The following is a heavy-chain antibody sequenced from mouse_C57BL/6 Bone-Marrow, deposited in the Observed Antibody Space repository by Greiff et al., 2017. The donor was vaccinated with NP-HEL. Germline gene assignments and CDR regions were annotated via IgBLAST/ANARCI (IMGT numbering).Heavy chain of an antibody. V-gene: IGHV1-61*01. D-gene: IGHD4-1*01. J-gene: IGHJ3*01. CDR3: ARALGAWFAY. CDR1: GYTFTSYW. Sequence: QVQLQQPGAELVRPGSSVKLSCKASGYTFTSYWMDWVKQRPGQGLEWIGNIYPSDSETHYNHKFKDKATLTVDKSSSTAYMQLSSLTSEDSAVYYCARALGAWFAYWGQGTLVTVSA. CDR2: IYPSDSET.